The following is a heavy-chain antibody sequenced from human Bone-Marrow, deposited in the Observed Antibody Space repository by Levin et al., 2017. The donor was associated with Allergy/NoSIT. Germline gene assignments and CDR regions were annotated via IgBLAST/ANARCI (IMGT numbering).Heavy chain of an antibody. J-gene: IGHJ6*03. V-gene: IGHV1-18*01. CDR1: GYMFTDSYV. D-gene: IGHD5-18*01. Sequence: PGESLKISCKTSGYMFTDSYVISWVRQAPGQGLEWVGWISPYNGDTEYVQKFQGRVTMTTDTSTSTAYMELRGLRSDDTAVYYCARGQIQLWLDTAYYFFMDVWGKGTTITVSS. CDR2: ISPYNGDT. CDR3: ARGQIQLWLDTAYYFFMDV.